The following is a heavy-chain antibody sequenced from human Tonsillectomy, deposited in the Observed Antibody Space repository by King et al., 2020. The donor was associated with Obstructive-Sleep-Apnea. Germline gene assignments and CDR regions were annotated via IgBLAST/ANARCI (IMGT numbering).Heavy chain of an antibody. CDR1: GGTFSSYA. D-gene: IGHD3-3*01. V-gene: IGHV1-69*09. CDR2: IIPILGIA. J-gene: IGHJ6*02. Sequence: QLVQSGAEVKKPGSSVKVSCKASGGTFSSYAISWVRQAPGQGLEWMGGIIPILGIANYAQKFQASVTNTADKSTSTAYMELSSLRSEDTAVYYCARNLEWLLWVGYYYYYGMDVWGQGTTVTVSS. CDR3: ARNLEWLLWVGYYYYYGMDV.